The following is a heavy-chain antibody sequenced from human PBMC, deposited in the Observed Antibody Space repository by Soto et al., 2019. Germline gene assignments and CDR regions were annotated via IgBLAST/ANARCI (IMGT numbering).Heavy chain of an antibody. J-gene: IGHJ4*02. Sequence: GSLRLSCAASGFTFSSYAMSWVRQAPGKGLEWVSAISGSGGSTYYADSVKGRFTISRDNSKNTLYLQMNSLRAEDTAVYYCAKFPLVVVVAATFDYWGQGTLVTVSS. D-gene: IGHD2-15*01. CDR1: GFTFSSYA. CDR3: AKFPLVVVVAATFDY. V-gene: IGHV3-23*01. CDR2: ISGSGGST.